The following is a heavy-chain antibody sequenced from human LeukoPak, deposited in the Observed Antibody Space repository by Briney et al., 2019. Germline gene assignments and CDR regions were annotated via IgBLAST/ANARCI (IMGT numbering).Heavy chain of an antibody. J-gene: IGHJ4*02. CDR1: GYTFTGYY. V-gene: IGHV1-2*02. CDR3: ARLGSSRDY. Sequence: GASVKVSCKASGYTFTGYYMHWVRQAPGQGLEWMGWINPNSGGTNYAQKFQGRVTITRNTSISTAYMELSSLRSEDTAVYYCARLGSSRDYWGQGTLVTVSS. D-gene: IGHD6-6*01. CDR2: INPNSGGT.